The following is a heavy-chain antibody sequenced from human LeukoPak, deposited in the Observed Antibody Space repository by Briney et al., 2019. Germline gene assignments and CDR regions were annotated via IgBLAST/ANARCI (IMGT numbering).Heavy chain of an antibody. CDR1: GGSISSYY. V-gene: IGHV4-59*08. Sequence: PSETLSLTCTVSGGSISSYYWSWIRQPPGKGLEWIGYIYYSGSTNYNPSLKGRVTISVDTSKNQFSLKLSSVTAADTAVYYCARRESSIAAAGTGSYYYYYMDVWGKGTTVTVSS. J-gene: IGHJ6*03. D-gene: IGHD6-13*01. CDR2: IYYSGST. CDR3: ARRESSIAAAGTGSYYYYYMDV.